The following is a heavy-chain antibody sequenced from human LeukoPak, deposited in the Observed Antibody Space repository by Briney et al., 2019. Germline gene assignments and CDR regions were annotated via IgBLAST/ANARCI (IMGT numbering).Heavy chain of an antibody. CDR2: IGNKANRYTI. V-gene: IGHV3-72*01. J-gene: IGHJ4*02. D-gene: IGHD3-10*01. Sequence: PGGSLRLSCAASGFTFNGHYMHWVRQAPGKGLEWVGRIGNKANRYTIQYAASVQGRFTISRLDSRNSLYLQMNILKTEDTALYYCSRNIVRGGNYFDYGGPGTLVTVSS. CDR1: GFTFNGHY. CDR3: SRNIVRGGNYFDY.